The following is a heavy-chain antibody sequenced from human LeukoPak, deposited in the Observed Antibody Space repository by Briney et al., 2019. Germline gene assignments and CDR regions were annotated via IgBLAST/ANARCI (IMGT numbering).Heavy chain of an antibody. CDR1: GFTFSSYS. CDR2: IKQDGSEK. D-gene: IGHD3-9*01. CDR3: ARAWDILTGYLVY. V-gene: IGHV3-7*01. Sequence: PGGSLRLSCAASGFTFSSYSMSWVRQAPGKGLEWVANIKQDGSEKYYVDSVKGRFTISRDNAKNSLYLQMNSLRAEDTAVYYCARAWDILTGYLVYWGQGTLVTVSS. J-gene: IGHJ4*02.